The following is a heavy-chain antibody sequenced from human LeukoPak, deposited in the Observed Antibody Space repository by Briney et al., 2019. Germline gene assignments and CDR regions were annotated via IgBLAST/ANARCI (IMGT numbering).Heavy chain of an antibody. D-gene: IGHD3-10*01. J-gene: IGHJ4*02. Sequence: GGSLRLSCEASGFTLSTYAMSWVRQAPGKGLEWVSGIEGTNGMTYDGWTYYANSVKGRFIVSRDNFKNTVSLQMNSLRAEDTAQYYCARGITMVRGVIISPVGYFDYWGRGTLVTVSS. V-gene: IGHV3-23*01. CDR3: ARGITMVRGVIISPVGYFDY. CDR1: GFTLSTYA. CDR2: IEGTNGMTYDGWT.